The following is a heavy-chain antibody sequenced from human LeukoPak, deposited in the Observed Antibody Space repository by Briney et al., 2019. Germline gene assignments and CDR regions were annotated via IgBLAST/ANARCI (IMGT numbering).Heavy chain of an antibody. J-gene: IGHJ5*02. CDR3: ARAPIASSNWFDP. V-gene: IGHV3-74*01. CDR2: INSDESST. D-gene: IGHD2-15*01. Sequence: PGGSLRLSCAASGFTFSNYWMHWVRQAPGKGLVWVSRINSDESSTTYADSVKGRFTISRDNAKTTLYLQMNNLRAEDTAVYFCARAPIASSNWFDPWGQGTLVTVSS. CDR1: GFTFSNYW.